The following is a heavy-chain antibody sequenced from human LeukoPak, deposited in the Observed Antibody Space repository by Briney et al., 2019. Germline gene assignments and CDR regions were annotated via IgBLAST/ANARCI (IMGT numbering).Heavy chain of an antibody. Sequence: GRSLRLSCAASGFTFSSYAMHWVRQAPGKGLEWVAVISYDGSNKYYADSVKGRFTISRDNSKNTLYLQMNSLRAEDTAVYYCASEGTIFGVVILVYYWGQGTLVTVSS. D-gene: IGHD3-3*01. CDR1: GFTFSSYA. CDR2: ISYDGSNK. CDR3: ASEGTIFGVVILVYY. V-gene: IGHV3-30-3*01. J-gene: IGHJ4*02.